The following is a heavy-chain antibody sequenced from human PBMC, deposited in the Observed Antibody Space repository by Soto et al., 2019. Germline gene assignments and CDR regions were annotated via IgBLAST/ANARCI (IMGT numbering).Heavy chain of an antibody. J-gene: IGHJ2*01. Sequence: QVQLVESGGGVVQPGRSLRLSCAASGFTISSYGMHWVRQAPGKGLEWVAVISYDGSNTDYGDSMKGRFTSSRDNSKNKLFLQRNSLRLEDTAVYYCARDYGGKRRVWNFDLWGRGTLVTVSS. CDR2: ISYDGSNT. D-gene: IGHD4-17*01. CDR3: ARDYGGKRRVWNFDL. V-gene: IGHV3-30*03. CDR1: GFTISSYG.